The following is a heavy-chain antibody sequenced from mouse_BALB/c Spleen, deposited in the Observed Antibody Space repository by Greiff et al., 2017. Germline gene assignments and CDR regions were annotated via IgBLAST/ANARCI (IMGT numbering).Heavy chain of an antibody. CDR2: ISSGSSTI. D-gene: IGHD1-1*01. J-gene: IGHJ4*01. CDR1: GFTFSSFG. V-gene: IGHV5-17*02. CDR3: ARYSPYYGSSYVGYYAMDY. Sequence: EVHLVESGGGLVQPGGSRKLSCAASGFTFSSFGMHWVRQAPEKGLEWVAYISSGSSTIYYADTVKGRFTISRDNPKNTLFLLMTSLRSEDTAMYYCARYSPYYGSSYVGYYAMDYWGQGTSVTVSS.